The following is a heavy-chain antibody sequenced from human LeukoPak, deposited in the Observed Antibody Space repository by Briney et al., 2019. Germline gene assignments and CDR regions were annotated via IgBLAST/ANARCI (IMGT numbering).Heavy chain of an antibody. Sequence: SGGYLRLSCAASGLAFSSYWMSWVRQAPGKGLEWVANIKRDGSDTYYVDSVKGRFTISRDNAKNSLYLQLNSLRVEDTAEYYCARDANYYDSRGENYFNCWGQGTLVTVSS. V-gene: IGHV3-7*01. J-gene: IGHJ4*02. CDR1: GLAFSSYW. D-gene: IGHD3-22*01. CDR3: ARDANYYDSRGENYFNC. CDR2: IKRDGSDT.